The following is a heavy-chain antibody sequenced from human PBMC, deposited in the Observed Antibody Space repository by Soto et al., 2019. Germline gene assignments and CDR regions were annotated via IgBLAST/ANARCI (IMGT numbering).Heavy chain of an antibody. V-gene: IGHV4-61*01. D-gene: IGHD3-10*01. CDR2: IYYSGST. J-gene: IGHJ6*03. CDR1: GGSVSSGSYY. Sequence: SETLSLTCTVSGGSVSSGSYYWSWIRQPPGKGLEWIGYIYYSGSTNYNPSLKSRVTISVDTSKNQFSLKLSSVTAADTAVYYCARGSSGITMVRGVGDYYYMDVWGKGTTVTVSS. CDR3: ARGSSGITMVRGVGDYYYMDV.